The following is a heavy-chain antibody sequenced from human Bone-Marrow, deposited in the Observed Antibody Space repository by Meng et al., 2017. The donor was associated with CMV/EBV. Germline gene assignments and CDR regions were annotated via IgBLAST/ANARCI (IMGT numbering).Heavy chain of an antibody. Sequence: GESLKISCATSQFTFSDHYMDWVRQAPGKGLEWVAAVSGGDGTTYYADSVKGRFTISRDNSKNTVYLQMKSLRAEDTAIYYCAKSWSGWPYDAFDVWGQGTMVTVSS. CDR1: QFTFSDHY. V-gene: IGHV3-23*01. CDR2: VSGGDGTT. CDR3: AKSWSGWPYDAFDV. J-gene: IGHJ3*01. D-gene: IGHD3-3*01.